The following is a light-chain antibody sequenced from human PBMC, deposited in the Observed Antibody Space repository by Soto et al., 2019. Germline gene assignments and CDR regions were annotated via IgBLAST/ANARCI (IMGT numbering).Light chain of an antibody. J-gene: IGKJ1*01. CDR3: MQGTHWPRT. CDR1: QSLVHNNGNTY. Sequence: DVVMTQSPLSLPVTLGQPASISCRSTQSLVHNNGNTYLIWFHQRPCQSPRRRIYKVSIRDSGVPDRFSGSGSATDFTLKISRVEADDVGVYYCMQGTHWPRTFGQGTKVEIK. CDR2: KVS. V-gene: IGKV2-30*02.